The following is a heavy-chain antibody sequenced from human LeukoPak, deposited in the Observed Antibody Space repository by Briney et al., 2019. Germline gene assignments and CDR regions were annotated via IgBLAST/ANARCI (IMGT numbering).Heavy chain of an antibody. CDR2: ISAYNGNT. D-gene: IGHD6-19*01. CDR3: ARANKQWLVFSLDY. J-gene: IGHJ4*02. Sequence: GASVKVSCKASGYTFTSYGISWVRQAPGQGLEWMGWISAYNGNTNYAQKLQGRVTMTTDTSTSTAYMELRSLRSDDTAVYYCARANKQWLVFSLDYWGQGILVTVSS. V-gene: IGHV1-18*01. CDR1: GYTFTSYG.